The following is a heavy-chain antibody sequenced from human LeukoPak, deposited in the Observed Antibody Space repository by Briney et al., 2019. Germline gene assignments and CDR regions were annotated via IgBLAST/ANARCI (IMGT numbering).Heavy chain of an antibody. Sequence: ASVKVSCKASGYTFTSYGISWVRQAPGQGLEWMGWTSTYNDNTNYAQKLQGRVTMTTDTSTSTAYIELRSLRSDDTAVYYCARVGTGIGGYDPFDYWGQGTLVTVSS. V-gene: IGHV1-18*01. D-gene: IGHD2-15*01. CDR3: ARVGTGIGGYDPFDY. J-gene: IGHJ4*02. CDR1: GYTFTSYG. CDR2: TSTYNDNT.